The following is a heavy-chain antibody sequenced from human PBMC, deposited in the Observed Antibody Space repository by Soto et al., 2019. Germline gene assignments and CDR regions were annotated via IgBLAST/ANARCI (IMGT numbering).Heavy chain of an antibody. Sequence: ASVKVSCKVSGYTLTELSMHWVRQAPGKGLEWMGGFDPEDGETIYAQKFQGRVTMTEDTSTDTAYMELSSLRSEDTAVYYCATDIYCSCGSCYSSSYYFDYGGQGTLVTVSS. CDR1: GYTLTELS. CDR3: ATDIYCSCGSCYSSSYYFDY. D-gene: IGHD2-15*01. CDR2: FDPEDGET. J-gene: IGHJ4*02. V-gene: IGHV1-24*01.